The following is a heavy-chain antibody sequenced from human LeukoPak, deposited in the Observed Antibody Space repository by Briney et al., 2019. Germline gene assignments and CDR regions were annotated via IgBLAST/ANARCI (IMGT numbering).Heavy chain of an antibody. CDR2: MRRDGNEI. CDR3: AREDNGGATDDGFDV. V-gene: IGHV3-7*01. D-gene: IGHD3-16*01. Sequence: GGSLRLSCSASGFTFSTYWMSWVRQAPGKGLEWVANMRRDGNEIYYLDSVRGRFTISRDNAKNSLYLQMNSLRAEDTAVYYCAREDNGGATDDGFDVWGHGTVVTVSS. J-gene: IGHJ3*01. CDR1: GFTFSTYW.